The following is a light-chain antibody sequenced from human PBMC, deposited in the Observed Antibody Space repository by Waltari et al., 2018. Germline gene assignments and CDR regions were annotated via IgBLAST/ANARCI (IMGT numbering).Light chain of an antibody. CDR2: YDS. J-gene: IGLJ1*01. Sequence: SYVLTQPPSESVAPGTTARITCGGNNIGSKRVHWYQQKPGQAPVMVIYYDSDRPSWIPERFSGSNSGSTATLTISRVEAGDEADYYCQVWDSSSDHSYVFGTGTKVTVL. CDR3: QVWDSSSDHSYV. V-gene: IGLV3-21*01. CDR1: NIGSKR.